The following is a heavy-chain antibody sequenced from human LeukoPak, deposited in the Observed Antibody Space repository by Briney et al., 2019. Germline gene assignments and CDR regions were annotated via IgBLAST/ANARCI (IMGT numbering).Heavy chain of an antibody. CDR3: TRGRISSWYVY. Sequence: PGGSLRLSCATSGFTFSTSWMHWVRQAPGKGLVWVSCISGGGGTTTYADSVKGRFTISRDNAKNTLFLQMHSLRGDDTAVFYCTRGRISSWYVYSGQGALVTVSP. V-gene: IGHV3-74*01. J-gene: IGHJ4*02. CDR1: GFTFSTSW. CDR2: ISGGGGTT. D-gene: IGHD6-13*01.